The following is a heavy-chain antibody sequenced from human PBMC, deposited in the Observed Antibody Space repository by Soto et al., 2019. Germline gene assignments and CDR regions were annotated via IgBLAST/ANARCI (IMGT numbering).Heavy chain of an antibody. D-gene: IGHD3-10*01. Sequence: SETLSLTCAVYGGSFSGYYWSWIRQPTGKGLEWIGEINHSGSTNYNPSLKSRVTISVDTSKNQFSLKLSSVTAADTAVYYCASTARGLKYYYYYYYMDVWGKGTTVTVSS. J-gene: IGHJ6*03. CDR1: GGSFSGYY. CDR2: INHSGST. CDR3: ASTARGLKYYYYYYYMDV. V-gene: IGHV4-34*01.